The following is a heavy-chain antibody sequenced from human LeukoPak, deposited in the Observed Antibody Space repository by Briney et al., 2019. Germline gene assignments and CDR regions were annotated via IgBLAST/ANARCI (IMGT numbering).Heavy chain of an antibody. D-gene: IGHD1-26*01. CDR3: ARPPLTSGSYADDAFDI. V-gene: IGHV5-51*01. Sequence: GESLKISCKGSGYSFTSYWIGWVRQMPGKGLEWMGIIYPGDSDTRYSPSFQGQVTISADKSISTAYLQWSSLEASDTAMYYCARPPLTSGSYADDAFDIWGQGTMVTVSS. CDR2: IYPGDSDT. CDR1: GYSFTSYW. J-gene: IGHJ3*02.